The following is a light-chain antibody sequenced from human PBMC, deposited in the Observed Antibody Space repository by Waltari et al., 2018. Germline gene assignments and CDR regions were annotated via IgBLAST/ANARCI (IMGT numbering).Light chain of an antibody. CDR3: MQATHWPLT. Sequence: DVVMTQSPLSLSVTLGQPASISCTSSQSLVHRDGKTYLNLFHQGPGQSPRRLIYKVSNRDSGVPDRFSGSGSGTDFTLTISRVEAEDVWIYYGMQATHWPLTFGQGTRVEIK. V-gene: IGKV2-30*02. CDR1: QSLVHRDGKTY. CDR2: KVS. J-gene: IGKJ1*01.